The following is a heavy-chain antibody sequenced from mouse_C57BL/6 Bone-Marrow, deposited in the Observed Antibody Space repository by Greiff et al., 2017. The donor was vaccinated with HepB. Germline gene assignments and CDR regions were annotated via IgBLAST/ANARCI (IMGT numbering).Heavy chain of an antibody. CDR1: GYTFTDYY. CDR3: ARSGDYDEGTWFAY. J-gene: IGHJ3*01. V-gene: IGHV1-76*01. CDR2: IYPGSGNT. Sequence: VQLQQSGAELVRPGASVKLSCKASGYTFTDYYINWVKQRPGQGLEWIARIYPGSGNTYYNEKFKGKATLTAEKSSSTAYMQLSSLTSEDSAVYFCARSGDYDEGTWFAYWGQGTRVTVSA. D-gene: IGHD2-4*01.